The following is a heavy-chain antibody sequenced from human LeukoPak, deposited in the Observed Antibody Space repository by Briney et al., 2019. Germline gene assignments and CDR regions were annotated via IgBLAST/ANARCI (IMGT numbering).Heavy chain of an antibody. CDR3: AKGCYGSGSYGWFDY. D-gene: IGHD3-10*01. CDR1: GFTFDDYG. Sequence: GGSLRLSCAASGFTFDDYGMHWVRQAPGKGLEWVSTISGSGDRTYYADSVKGRFTISRDNSKNTLFLHMNSLRAEDTAVYSCAKGCYGSGSYGWFDYWGQGTLVTVSS. V-gene: IGHV3-23*01. J-gene: IGHJ4*02. CDR2: ISGSGDRT.